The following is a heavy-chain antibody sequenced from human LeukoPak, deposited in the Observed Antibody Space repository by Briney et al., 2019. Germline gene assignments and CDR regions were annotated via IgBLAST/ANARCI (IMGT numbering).Heavy chain of an antibody. CDR2: ISSDGSNK. J-gene: IGHJ5*01. CDR3: ARDDIIVGATTLDS. V-gene: IGHV3-30*04. CDR1: GFIFSTYA. D-gene: IGHD1-26*01. Sequence: GGSLRLSCEASGFIFSTYAMHGVRQAPGKGLEGLAVISSDGSNKYHVDSVKGRFTISRDNSKNTMYLEMDSVRIGDPAVYYCARDDIIVGATTLDSWGQGTLVTVSS.